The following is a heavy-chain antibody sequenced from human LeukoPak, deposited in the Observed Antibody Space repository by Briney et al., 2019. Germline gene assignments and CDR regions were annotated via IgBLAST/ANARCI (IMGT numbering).Heavy chain of an antibody. V-gene: IGHV1-3*01. CDR1: GYTFTSYA. J-gene: IGHJ4*02. Sequence: ASVNVSCTASGYTFTSYAMHWVRQAPGQRLEWMGWINAGNGNTKYSQKFQGRVTITRDTSASTAYMELSSLRSEDTAVYYCARDPGYSSGWDRFDYWGQGTLVTVSS. D-gene: IGHD6-19*01. CDR2: INAGNGNT. CDR3: ARDPGYSSGWDRFDY.